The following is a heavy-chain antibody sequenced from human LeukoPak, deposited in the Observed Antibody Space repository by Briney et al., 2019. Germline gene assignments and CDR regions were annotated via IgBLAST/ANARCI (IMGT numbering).Heavy chain of an antibody. D-gene: IGHD3-22*01. J-gene: IGHJ4*02. CDR1: GYSISSGYY. Sequence: SETLSLTCGVSGYSISSGYYWGWIQQPPGKGLEWIGSIYHSGRTYYNSSLKSRVTISVDTSKNQFSLKLNSVTAADTAVYYCAREDYDTSGYYRPYWGQGTLVTVAS. V-gene: IGHV4-38-2*02. CDR3: AREDYDTSGYYRPY. CDR2: IYHSGRT.